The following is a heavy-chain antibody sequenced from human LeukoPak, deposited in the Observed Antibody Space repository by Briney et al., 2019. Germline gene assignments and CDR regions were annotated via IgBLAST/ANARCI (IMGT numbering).Heavy chain of an antibody. D-gene: IGHD2-21*01. CDR2: ANPGSGNT. CDR3: ARDYYCDTSGHRSGYFDL. V-gene: IGHV1-8*01. Sequence: GASVNVSCKAYGYTFTSYEINWVRQATGQGLDWMGRANPGSGNTGYAQKFQGRVTMTRDTSITTAYMGLNSLRSEDTAVYYCARDYYCDTSGHRSGYFDLWGRGTLVTVSS. CDR1: GYTFTSYE. J-gene: IGHJ2*01.